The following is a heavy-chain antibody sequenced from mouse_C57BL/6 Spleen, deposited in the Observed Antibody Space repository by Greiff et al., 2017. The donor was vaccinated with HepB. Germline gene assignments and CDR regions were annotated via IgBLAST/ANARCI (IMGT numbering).Heavy chain of an antibody. J-gene: IGHJ2*01. D-gene: IGHD2-4*01. CDR2: ISDGGSYT. CDR3: ARDRGLRRYLDY. Sequence: EVQRVESGGGLVKPGGSLKLSCAASGFTFSSYAMSWVRQTPEKRLEWVATISDGGSYTYYPDNVKGRFTISRDNAKNNLYLQMSHLKSEDTAMYYCARDRGLRRYLDYGGQGTTLTVSS. CDR1: GFTFSSYA. V-gene: IGHV5-4*01.